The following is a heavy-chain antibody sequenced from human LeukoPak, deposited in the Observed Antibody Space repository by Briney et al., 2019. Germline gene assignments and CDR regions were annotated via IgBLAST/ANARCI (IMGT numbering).Heavy chain of an antibody. V-gene: IGHV4-39*01. CDR3: AGHFYSSSSNDAFDI. J-gene: IGHJ3*02. CDR2: IYYSGST. Sequence: SETLSLTCTVSGGSISSSSYYWGWIRQPPGKGLEWIGSIYYSGSTYYNPSLKSRVTISVDTSKNQFSLKLSSVTAADTAVYYCAGHFYSSSSNDAFDIWGQGTMVTVSS. CDR1: GGSISSSSYY. D-gene: IGHD6-13*01.